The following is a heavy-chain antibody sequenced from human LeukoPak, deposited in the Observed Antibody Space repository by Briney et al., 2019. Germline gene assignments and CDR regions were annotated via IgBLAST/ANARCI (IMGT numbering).Heavy chain of an antibody. CDR3: ARKGDYEVDFDY. V-gene: IGHV1-2*06. CDR1: GYTFINYF. Sequence: ASVKVSCKASGYTFINYFLHWVRQAPGQGLEWMGRINPNTGGTNYAQKFQGGIIMTRDTSINTAYMELTRLRSDDTAVYYCARKGDYEVDFDYWGQGTLVTVSS. D-gene: IGHD4-17*01. J-gene: IGHJ4*02. CDR2: INPNTGGT.